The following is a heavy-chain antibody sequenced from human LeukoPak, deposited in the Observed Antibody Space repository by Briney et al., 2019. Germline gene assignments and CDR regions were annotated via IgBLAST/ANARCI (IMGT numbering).Heavy chain of an antibody. D-gene: IGHD3-9*01. V-gene: IGHV4-30-2*01. J-gene: IGHJ3*02. CDR1: GGSISSGGYS. Sequence: SETLSLTCAVSGGSISSGGYSWSWIRQPPGKGLEWIGCIYHSGSTYYNPSLKSRVTISVDRSKNQFSLKLSSVTAADTAVYYCARVSVDILTGAGAFDIWGQGTMVTVAP. CDR3: ARVSVDILTGAGAFDI. CDR2: IYHSGST.